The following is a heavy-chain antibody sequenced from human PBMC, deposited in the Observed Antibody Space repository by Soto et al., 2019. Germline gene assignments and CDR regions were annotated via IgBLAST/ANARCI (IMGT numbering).Heavy chain of an antibody. CDR1: GFTLSTYA. D-gene: IGHD6-6*01. Sequence: EVQLLESGGGLVQPGGSLRLSCAASGFTLSTYAMSWVRQAPGKGLEWVSAISGTGGSTYYADSVKGRFTISRDNSKNTLYLQINSLRAEDTAVYYCAKNWDTTSSSSSHWGQGTLVTVSS. CDR2: ISGTGGST. V-gene: IGHV3-23*01. CDR3: AKNWDTTSSSSSH. J-gene: IGHJ4*02.